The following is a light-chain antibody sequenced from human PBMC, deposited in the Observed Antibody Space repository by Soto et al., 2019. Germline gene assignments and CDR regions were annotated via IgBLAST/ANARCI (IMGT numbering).Light chain of an antibody. CDR2: SAS. CDR1: QSVINNW. J-gene: IGKJ2*01. Sequence: EIVLTQSPDTLSLSPGERATLSCRASQSVINNWLAWYQQKPGQSPMLLIYSASSRPGGIPDKFSGSGSGTDFTLTINRLEPEDSAVYYCQQYATSPYTFAQGTKLEI. CDR3: QQYATSPYT. V-gene: IGKV3-20*01.